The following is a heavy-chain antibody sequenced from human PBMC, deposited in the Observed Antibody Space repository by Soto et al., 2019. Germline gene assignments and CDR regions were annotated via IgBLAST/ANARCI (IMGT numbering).Heavy chain of an antibody. CDR1: GFTFSTYG. Sequence: QVQLVESGGGVVQRGRSLRLSCAASGFTFSTYGIHWVRQAPGKGLEWVAVIWYAGSNKYYADSVKGRFTISRDNSKNTLYLQMNSLRAEDTAVYYCARGTVHFDYWGQGTLVTVSS. V-gene: IGHV3-33*01. D-gene: IGHD4-17*01. CDR2: IWYAGSNK. CDR3: ARGTVHFDY. J-gene: IGHJ4*02.